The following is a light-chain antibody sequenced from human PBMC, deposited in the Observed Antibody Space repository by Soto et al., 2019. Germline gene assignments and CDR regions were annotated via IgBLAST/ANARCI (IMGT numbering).Light chain of an antibody. Sequence: EFLLTQSPYTLSLSPGERATLSCRASQSVSSSYLAWYQQKPGQAPRLLIYGASSRATGIPDRFSGSGSGTDFTLTISRLEPEDLPVYYRQQHGSPPRPSGQRSMADVK. CDR1: QSVSSSY. J-gene: IGKJ1*01. CDR2: GAS. CDR3: QQHGSPPRP. V-gene: IGKV3-20*01.